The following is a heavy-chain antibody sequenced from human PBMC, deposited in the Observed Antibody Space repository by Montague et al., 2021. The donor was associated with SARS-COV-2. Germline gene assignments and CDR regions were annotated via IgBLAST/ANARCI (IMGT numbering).Heavy chain of an antibody. CDR1: GFTFSSYA. CDR3: AKVSSSWYHGYYYGMDV. D-gene: IGHD6-13*01. J-gene: IGHJ6*02. CDR2: ISGSGGST. Sequence: SLRLSCEASGFTFSSYAMSWVRQAPGKGLEWVSAISGSGGSTYYXDSXKGLFTISRDNSKNTLYLQMNSLRAEDTAVYYCAKVSSSWYHGYYYGMDVWGQGTTVTVSS. V-gene: IGHV3-23*01.